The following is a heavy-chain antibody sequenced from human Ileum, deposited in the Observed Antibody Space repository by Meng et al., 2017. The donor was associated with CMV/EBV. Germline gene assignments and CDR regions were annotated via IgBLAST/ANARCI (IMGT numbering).Heavy chain of an antibody. CDR3: AGRYCDDGGCNLFALAF. V-gene: IGHV3-48*03. Sequence: GESLKISCAASGFTFRNFEMNWVRQAPGKGPEWVSYISRSGSAIYYADSVKGRFTISRDNAKNSLYLQMNSLRTEDTAVYYCAGRYCDDGGCNLFALAFWGQGKKV. J-gene: IGHJ3*01. CDR2: ISRSGSAI. CDR1: GFTFRNFE. D-gene: IGHD2-15*01.